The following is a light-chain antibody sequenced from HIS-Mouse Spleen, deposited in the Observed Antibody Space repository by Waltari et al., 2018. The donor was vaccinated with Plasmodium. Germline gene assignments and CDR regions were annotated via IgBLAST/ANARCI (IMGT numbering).Light chain of an antibody. V-gene: IGLV2-23*01. CDR2: GGS. CDR1: SSDVGRYNL. J-gene: IGLJ3*02. CDR3: CSYAGSSTNWV. Sequence: QSALTQPASVSGPPGQSITISCTGTSSDVGRYNLVSWYQQHPGKGPKLMIYGGSRRPSGVANRVSGSKSGHTASLTISGLQAEDEADYYCCSYAGSSTNWVFGGGTKLTVL.